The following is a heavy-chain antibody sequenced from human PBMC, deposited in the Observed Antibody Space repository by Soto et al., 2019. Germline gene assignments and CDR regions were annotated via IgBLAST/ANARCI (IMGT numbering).Heavy chain of an antibody. CDR3: ARWVGGSMFDNSGKYDS. CDR2: IAYDGSMT. CDR1: GFTFSSSG. V-gene: IGHV3-30*03. J-gene: IGHJ5*01. D-gene: IGHD3-22*01. Sequence: QVQLVESGGGVVQPGRSLRLTCAASGFTFSSSGMHWVRQAPGKGLEWVALIAYDGSMTYYGDSVRGRFTISRDNSENTLFLQMNSLRAEDTAVYYCARWVGGSMFDNSGKYDSWGQGTLVTVSS.